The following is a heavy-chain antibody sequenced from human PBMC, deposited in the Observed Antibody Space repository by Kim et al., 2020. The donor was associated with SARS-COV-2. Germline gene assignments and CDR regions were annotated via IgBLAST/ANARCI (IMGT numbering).Heavy chain of an antibody. Sequence: GGSLRLSCAASGFRFSGDWLIWVRQSPGKGLVWVSSINKDGSTTTYADFVKGRFTISRDNVKNTLFLQMNSLRVEDTAMYYCATIDKGWGQGTLVTVSS. CDR2: INKDGSTT. J-gene: IGHJ4*02. D-gene: IGHD3-16*02. CDR3: ATIDKG. V-gene: IGHV3-74*01. CDR1: GFRFSGDW.